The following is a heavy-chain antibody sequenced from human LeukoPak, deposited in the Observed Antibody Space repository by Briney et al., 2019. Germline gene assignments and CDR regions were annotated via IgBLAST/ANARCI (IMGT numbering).Heavy chain of an antibody. D-gene: IGHD3-10*02. V-gene: IGHV3-48*04. CDR3: ARDYSKFGELRLPGSN. CDR2: ISSSGSTI. CDR1: GFTFGSYW. Sequence: PGGSLRLSCAASGFTFGSYWMHWIRQAPGKGLEWVSYISSSGSTIYYADSVKGRFTISRDNAKNSLYLQMNSLRAEDTAVYYCARDYSKFGELRLPGSNWGQGTLVTVSS. J-gene: IGHJ4*02.